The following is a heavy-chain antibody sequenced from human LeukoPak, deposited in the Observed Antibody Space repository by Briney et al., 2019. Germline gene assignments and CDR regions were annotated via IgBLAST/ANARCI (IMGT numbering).Heavy chain of an antibody. CDR1: GFTFSSYW. CDR2: IKQDGSEK. D-gene: IGHD3-22*01. V-gene: IGHV3-7*04. Sequence: GGSLRLSCAASGFTFSSYWMSWVRQAPGKGLEWVANIKQDGSEKYYVDSVKGRFTTSRDNAKNSLYLQMNSLRAEDTAVYYCARAYYYDSTTSFWFDPWGQGTLVTVSS. CDR3: ARAYYYDSTTSFWFDP. J-gene: IGHJ5*02.